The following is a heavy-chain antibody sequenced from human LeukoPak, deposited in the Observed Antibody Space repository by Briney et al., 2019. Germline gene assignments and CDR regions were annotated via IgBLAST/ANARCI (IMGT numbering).Heavy chain of an antibody. D-gene: IGHD5-24*01. CDR2: IYYSRST. CDR3: ARDGYNSGYFDY. Sequence: SQTLSLTCTVSGASISSGGYYWHWIRQPPGKGLEWIGYIYYSRSTSYSPSLKSRLTISVDTSKNQFSLKLSSVPAAYTAVYYCARDGYNSGYFDYWGQGTLVTVSS. J-gene: IGHJ4*02. CDR1: GASISSGGYY. V-gene: IGHV4-30-4*01.